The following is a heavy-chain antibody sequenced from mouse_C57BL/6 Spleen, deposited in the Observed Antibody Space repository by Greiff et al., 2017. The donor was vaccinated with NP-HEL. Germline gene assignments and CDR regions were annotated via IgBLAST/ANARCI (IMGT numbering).Heavy chain of an antibody. V-gene: IGHV5-4*01. J-gene: IGHJ3*01. Sequence: EVKLVESGGGLVKPGGSLKLSCAASGFTFSSYAMSWVRQTPEKRLEWVATISDGGSYTYYPDNVKGRFTISRDNAKNNLYLQMSHLKSEDTAMYYCARDGQLGRFAYWGQGTLVTVSA. D-gene: IGHD4-1*02. CDR1: GFTFSSYA. CDR3: ARDGQLGRFAY. CDR2: ISDGGSYT.